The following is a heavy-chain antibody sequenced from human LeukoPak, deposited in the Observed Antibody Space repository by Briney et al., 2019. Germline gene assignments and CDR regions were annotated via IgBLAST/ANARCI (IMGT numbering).Heavy chain of an antibody. CDR2: IYYSGST. V-gene: IGHV4-39*07. D-gene: IGHD1-26*01. CDR3: ARTGWELRPTNWFDP. CDR1: GGSISSSSYY. J-gene: IGHJ5*02. Sequence: KPSETLSLTCTVSGGSISSSSYYWGWIRQPPGKGLEWIGSIYYSGSTCYNPSLKSRVTISVDTSKNQFSLKLSSVTAADTAVYYCARTGWELRPTNWFDPWGQGTLVTVSS.